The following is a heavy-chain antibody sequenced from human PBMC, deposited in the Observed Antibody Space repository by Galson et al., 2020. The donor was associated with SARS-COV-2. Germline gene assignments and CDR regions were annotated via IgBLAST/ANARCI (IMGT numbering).Heavy chain of an antibody. V-gene: IGHV4-59*01. Sequence: ETSETLSLTCSVSDVTMTSYYWSWIRQPPGKGLEWIGYISYSGSTTYNPSLRSRVTIFVDLSTNQFSLKLSSVTAADTAVYYCARDPAPLYGDNRDNGMYVWGRGTTGTVAS. J-gene: IGHJ6*02. CDR2: ISYSGST. CDR1: DVTMTSYY. D-gene: IGHD4-17*01. CDR3: ARDPAPLYGDNRDNGMYV.